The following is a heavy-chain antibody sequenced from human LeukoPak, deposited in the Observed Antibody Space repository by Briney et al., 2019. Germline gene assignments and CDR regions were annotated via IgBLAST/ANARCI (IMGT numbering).Heavy chain of an antibody. J-gene: IGHJ4*02. CDR1: GYTFTSYY. D-gene: IGHD2-2*01. CDR3: ARTCSSTSCHFDY. Sequence: ASVKVSCKASGYTFTSYYMHWVRQAPGQGLEWMGIINPSGGSTSYAQKFQGRVTMTRDMSTSTVYMELSSLRSEETPVYYCARTCSSTSCHFDYWGQGTLVTVSS. V-gene: IGHV1-46*01. CDR2: INPSGGST.